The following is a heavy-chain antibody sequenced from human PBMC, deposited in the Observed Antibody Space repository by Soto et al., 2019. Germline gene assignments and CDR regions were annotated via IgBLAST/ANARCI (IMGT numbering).Heavy chain of an antibody. V-gene: IGHV4-30-4*01. CDR2: ISYSGST. Sequence: PSETLSLTCTVSGGSISSGDYYWRWIRQPPGKDLEWIGYISYSGSTYYNPSLKSRVTISVDTSKDQFSLKLSSVTAADTAVDYCARYRNSPWLSLYYFDYWGQGTLVTVSS. CDR1: GGSISSGDYY. CDR3: ARYRNSPWLSLYYFDY. J-gene: IGHJ4*02. D-gene: IGHD3-9*01.